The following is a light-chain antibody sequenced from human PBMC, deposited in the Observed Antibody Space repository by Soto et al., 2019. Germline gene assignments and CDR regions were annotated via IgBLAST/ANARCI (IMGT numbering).Light chain of an antibody. CDR1: QSISSW. CDR3: QQYHSSSFT. CDR2: DAS. V-gene: IGKV1-5*01. Sequence: DTQMTQSPSTLSASVGDRVTITCRASQSISSWLAWYQQKPGKAPKLLIFDASSKESGVPSRFSGSGSGTEFTLTISSLQPDDFATYYCQQYHSSSFTFGPGTKVDIK. J-gene: IGKJ3*01.